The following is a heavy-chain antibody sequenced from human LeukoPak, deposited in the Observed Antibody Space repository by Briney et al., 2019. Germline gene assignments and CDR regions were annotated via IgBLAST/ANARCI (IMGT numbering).Heavy chain of an antibody. Sequence: GESLKISCKGSGYSFPSYWIAWVRQMPGKGLELMGIIYPGDSDTRYSPSFQGQVTISADRSINTAYLQWSSLKASDTAIYYCARRTYYDILPPDYWGQGTLVTVSS. CDR2: IYPGDSDT. V-gene: IGHV5-51*01. CDR3: ARRTYYDILPPDY. CDR1: GYSFPSYW. J-gene: IGHJ4*02. D-gene: IGHD3-9*01.